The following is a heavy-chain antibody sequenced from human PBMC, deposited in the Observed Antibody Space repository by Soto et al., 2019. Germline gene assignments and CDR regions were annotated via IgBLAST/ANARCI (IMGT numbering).Heavy chain of an antibody. J-gene: IGHJ4*02. CDR1: GFTFTDHY. V-gene: IGHV3-11*01. CDR3: ARTARLVDY. CDR2: MSPSGSGI. Sequence: QVRLVESGGGLVKPGGSLRLSCVASGFTFTDHYMSWIRQAPGKGLEWIAYMSPSGSGISYADSAKGRFTISRDNDRNTVYLQMNTLRAEDTAVYYCARTARLVDYWGQGTLVTVSS.